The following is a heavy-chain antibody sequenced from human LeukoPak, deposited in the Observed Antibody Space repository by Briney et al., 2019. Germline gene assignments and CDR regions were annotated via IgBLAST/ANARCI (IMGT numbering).Heavy chain of an antibody. Sequence: ASVKVSCKVSGYTLTELSMHWVRQAPGKGLEWMGGFDPEDGETIYAQKFQGRVTMTEDTSTDTAYTELSSLRSEDTAVYYCATGGVKWIQLWSVYWGQGTLVTVSS. CDR2: FDPEDGET. V-gene: IGHV1-24*01. D-gene: IGHD5-18*01. CDR1: GYTLTELS. CDR3: ATGGVKWIQLWSVY. J-gene: IGHJ4*02.